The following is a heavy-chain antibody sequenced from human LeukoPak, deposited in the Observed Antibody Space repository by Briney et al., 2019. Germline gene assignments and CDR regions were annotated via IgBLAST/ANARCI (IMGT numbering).Heavy chain of an antibody. D-gene: IGHD6-6*01. CDR3: VKGLGYSSSQMDS. Sequence: QPGRSLRLSCSASGFTFKSYAMHWVRQAPGKGLEYVSSINTNGANTYYADSVKGRFTISRDNSRNTVYVQMNSLTPVDTAVYYCVKGLGYSSSQMDSWGQGTLVTVSS. CDR2: INTNGANT. V-gene: IGHV3-64*05. J-gene: IGHJ4*02. CDR1: GFTFKSYA.